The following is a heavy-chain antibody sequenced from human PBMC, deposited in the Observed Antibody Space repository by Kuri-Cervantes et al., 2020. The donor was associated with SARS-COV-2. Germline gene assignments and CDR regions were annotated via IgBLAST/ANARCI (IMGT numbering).Heavy chain of an antibody. D-gene: IGHD3-3*01. Sequence: SVKVSCKASGGTFSSYAISWVRQAPGQGLEWMGGIIPIFGTANYAQKFQGRVTITADESTSTAYMELSSLRSEDTAVYYCARNWSGYFPWVYYYGMDVWGQGTTVTVSS. CDR3: ARNWSGYFPWVYYYGMDV. J-gene: IGHJ6*02. CDR2: IIPIFGTA. V-gene: IGHV1-69*13. CDR1: GGTFSSYA.